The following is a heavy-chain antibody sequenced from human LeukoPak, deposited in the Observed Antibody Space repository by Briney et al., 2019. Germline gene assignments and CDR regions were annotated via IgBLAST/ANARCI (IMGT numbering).Heavy chain of an antibody. V-gene: IGHV4-30-2*01. D-gene: IGHD1-1*01. CDR1: GGSISSGGYY. CDR3: ARVEETGTSPRGDYLDY. CDR2: IYHSGST. Sequence: PSQTLSLTCTVSGGSISSGGYYWSWIRQPPGKGLEWIGYIYHSGSTYYNPSLKSRVTISVDRSKNQFSLKLSSVTAADTAVYYCARVEETGTSPRGDYLDYWGQGTLVTVSS. J-gene: IGHJ4*02.